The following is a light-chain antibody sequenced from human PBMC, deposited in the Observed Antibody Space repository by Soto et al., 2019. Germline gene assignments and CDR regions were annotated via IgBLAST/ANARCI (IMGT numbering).Light chain of an antibody. V-gene: IGKV1-5*03. CDR1: QSISSW. J-gene: IGKJ4*01. CDR3: QQYNSYSLT. CDR2: KAA. Sequence: DIQMTQSPSTLSASVGDRVTSTCRASQSISSWLAWYQQKPGKAPKLLIYKAASLESGVPSRFSGSGSGTEFLLTSSRMQTDDFATYYCQQYNSYSLTFGGGTKVEIQ.